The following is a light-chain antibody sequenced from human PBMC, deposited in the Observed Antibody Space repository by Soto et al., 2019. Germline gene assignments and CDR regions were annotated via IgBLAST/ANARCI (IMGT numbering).Light chain of an antibody. V-gene: IGKV3-15*01. CDR3: QQYDQWPIT. Sequence: EIVFTQSPRTLSLTPGETATLSWRASQSISRNYLAWYQQKPGQAPRLLIYGTSTRATGIPARFSGSGSGTEFSFTVTSLQSEDFAVYYCQQYDQWPITFGQGTRLEIK. CDR2: GTS. CDR1: QSISRN. J-gene: IGKJ5*01.